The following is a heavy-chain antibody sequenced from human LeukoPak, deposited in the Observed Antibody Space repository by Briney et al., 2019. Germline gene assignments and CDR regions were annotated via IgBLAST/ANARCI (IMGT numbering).Heavy chain of an antibody. J-gene: IGHJ3*02. Sequence: GGSLRLSCAASGFTFSSYAMSWVRQAPGKGLEWVSGISGSGGSTYYTDSVKGRFTISRDNSKNTLYLQMNSLRAEDTAVYYCAKRSDIVVVPAANDAFDIWGQGTMVTVSS. CDR2: ISGSGGST. D-gene: IGHD2-2*01. CDR1: GFTFSSYA. CDR3: AKRSDIVVVPAANDAFDI. V-gene: IGHV3-23*01.